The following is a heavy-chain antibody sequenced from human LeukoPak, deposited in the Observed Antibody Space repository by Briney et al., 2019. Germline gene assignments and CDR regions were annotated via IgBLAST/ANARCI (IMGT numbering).Heavy chain of an antibody. CDR3: ARVLGDGYSDY. CDR1: GGSISSSSYY. J-gene: IGHJ4*02. Sequence: PSETLSLTCTVSGGSISSSSYYWSWIRQPPGKGLDWIGYIYYNGNTNYNPSLKSRVTISVDTSKNQFSLNLSSVTAADTAVYYCARVLGDGYSDYWGQGTLVTVSS. V-gene: IGHV4-61*05. CDR2: IYYNGNT. D-gene: IGHD5-24*01.